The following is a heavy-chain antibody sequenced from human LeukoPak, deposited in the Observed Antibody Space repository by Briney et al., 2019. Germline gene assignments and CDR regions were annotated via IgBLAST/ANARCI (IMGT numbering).Heavy chain of an antibody. V-gene: IGHV4-39*01. CDR1: GGSINKLNFY. D-gene: IGHD6-19*01. J-gene: IGHJ1*01. Sequence: SETLSLTCTVSGGSINKLNFYWGWIRQPPGKGLEWIGSIFYGGTTYSNPSLESRFTISVDTSKNQFSLKLNSVTAADTAIYYCASDGSFGWYCFWGEGPLVTVSS. CDR2: IFYGGTT. CDR3: ASDGSFGWYCF.